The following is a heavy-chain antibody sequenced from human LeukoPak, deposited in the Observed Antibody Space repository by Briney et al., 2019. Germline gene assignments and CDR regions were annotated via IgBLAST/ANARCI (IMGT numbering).Heavy chain of an antibody. D-gene: IGHD5-24*01. CDR1: GYTFTTYY. V-gene: IGHV1-46*01. CDR3: ANTRDGYNGNYFDY. CDR2: INPSGGST. Sequence: VKVSCXXSGYTFTTYYIHWVRQAPGQGPEWMGIINPSGGSTTYAQKFQGRVTMTRDTSTSTVYMELSSLRSEDTAVYYCANTRDGYNGNYFDYWGQGTLVTVSS. J-gene: IGHJ4*02.